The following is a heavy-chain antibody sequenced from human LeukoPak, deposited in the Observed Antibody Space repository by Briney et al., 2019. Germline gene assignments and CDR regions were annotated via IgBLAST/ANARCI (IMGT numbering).Heavy chain of an antibody. D-gene: IGHD2-21*02. CDR2: ISSSGSTI. Sequence: PGGSLRLSCAASGFTFSDYYMSWIRQAPGKGLEWVSYISSSGSTIYYADSVKGRFTISRDNAKNSLYLQMNSLRAEDTAVYYCARDRKRGCGGDCYSDAFDIWGQGTMVTVSS. CDR3: ARDRKRGCGGDCYSDAFDI. CDR1: GFTFSDYY. J-gene: IGHJ3*02. V-gene: IGHV3-11*01.